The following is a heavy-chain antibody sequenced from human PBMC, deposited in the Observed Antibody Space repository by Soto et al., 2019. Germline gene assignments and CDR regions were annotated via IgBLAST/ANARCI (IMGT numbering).Heavy chain of an antibody. CDR1: GFTFSSYG. J-gene: IGHJ4*02. CDR2: ISYDGSNK. D-gene: IGHD2-15*01. CDR3: AKDRGRGGSCYNY. V-gene: IGHV3-30*18. Sequence: SLRLSCAASGFTFSSYGMHWVRQAPGKGLEWVAVISYDGSNKYYADSVKGRFTISRDNSKNTLYLQMNSLRAEDTAVYYCAKDRGRGGSCYNYWGQGTLVTVSS.